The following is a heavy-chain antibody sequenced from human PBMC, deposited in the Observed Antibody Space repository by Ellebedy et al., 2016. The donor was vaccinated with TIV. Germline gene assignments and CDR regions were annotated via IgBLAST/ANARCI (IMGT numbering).Heavy chain of an antibody. CDR1: GFTFSSYG. J-gene: IGHJ6*02. CDR2: IRGGGGST. D-gene: IGHD3-3*01. V-gene: IGHV3-21*01. Sequence: GESLKISXAASGFTFSSYGMNWVRQAPGKGLGWVSTIRGGGGSTNYADSVKGRFTISRDNAKNSLYLQMNSLRAEDTAVYYCARDRYDFWSGYRYYYGMDVWGQGTTVTVSS. CDR3: ARDRYDFWSGYRYYYGMDV.